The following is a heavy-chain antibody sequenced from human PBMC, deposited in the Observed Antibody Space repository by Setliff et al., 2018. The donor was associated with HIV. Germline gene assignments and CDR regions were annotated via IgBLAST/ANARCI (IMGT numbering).Heavy chain of an antibody. V-gene: IGHV1-18*01. Sequence: EASVKVSCKASGYTFTSYGISWVRQAPGQGLEWMGWISAYNGHTNYAQKFQDRVTMTTDTSTNTAYMELSSLGSDDTAVYYCAKTSPKDGYSSDFWGQGTPVTVSS. D-gene: IGHD4-4*01. J-gene: IGHJ4*02. CDR2: ISAYNGHT. CDR3: AKTSPKDGYSSDF. CDR1: GYTFTSYG.